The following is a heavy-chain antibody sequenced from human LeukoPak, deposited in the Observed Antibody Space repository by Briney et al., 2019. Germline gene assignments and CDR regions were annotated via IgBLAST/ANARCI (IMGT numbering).Heavy chain of an antibody. Sequence: SETLSLTCTVSGGSISSYHWSWIRQPPGKGLEWIGYIYYSGSTNYNPSLKSRVTISVDTSKNQFSLKLSSVTAADTAVYYCARVPNYYGSGRPFDPWGQGTLVTVSS. D-gene: IGHD3-10*01. V-gene: IGHV4-59*01. J-gene: IGHJ5*02. CDR3: ARVPNYYGSGRPFDP. CDR2: IYYSGST. CDR1: GGSISSYH.